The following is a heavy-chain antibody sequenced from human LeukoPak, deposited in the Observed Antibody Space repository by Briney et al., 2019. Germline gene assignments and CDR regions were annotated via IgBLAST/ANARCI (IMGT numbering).Heavy chain of an antibody. V-gene: IGHV4-34*01. CDR3: ARGRWNFYHRRGAFDI. CDR1: GGSFSGYY. D-gene: IGHD3-3*01. J-gene: IGHJ3*02. Sequence: PSETLSLTCAVYGGSFSGYYWSWIRQPPGKGLEWIGEINHSGSTNYNPSLKSRVTISVDTSKNQFSLKLSSVTAADTAVYYCARGRWNFYHRRGAFDIWGQGTMVTVSS. CDR2: INHSGST.